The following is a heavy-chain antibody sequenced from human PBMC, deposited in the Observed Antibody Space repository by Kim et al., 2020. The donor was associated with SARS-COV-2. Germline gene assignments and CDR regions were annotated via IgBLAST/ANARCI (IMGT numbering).Heavy chain of an antibody. CDR3: ARARIDDYGDPNWFDP. Sequence: GGSLRLSCAASGFTFSSYWMHWVRQAPGKGLVWVSRINSDGSSTSYADSVKGRFTISRDNAKNTLYLQMNSLRAEDTAVYYCARARIDDYGDPNWFDPWGQGTLVTVSS. D-gene: IGHD4-17*01. CDR1: GFTFSSYW. CDR2: INSDGSST. J-gene: IGHJ5*02. V-gene: IGHV3-74*01.